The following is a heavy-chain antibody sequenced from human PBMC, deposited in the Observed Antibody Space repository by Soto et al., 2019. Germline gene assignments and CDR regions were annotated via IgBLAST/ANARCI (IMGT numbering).Heavy chain of an antibody. J-gene: IGHJ6*02. CDR3: ASHMVRGEYYYGMDF. D-gene: IGHD3-10*01. Sequence: PGGSLRLSCAASGFTFSDYYMSWIRQAPGKGLEWVSYISSSSSYTNYADSVKGRFTISRDNAKNSLYLQMNSLRAEDTAVYYCASHMVRGEYYYGMDFWGQGTTVTVSS. CDR1: GFTFSDYY. V-gene: IGHV3-11*03. CDR2: ISSSSSYT.